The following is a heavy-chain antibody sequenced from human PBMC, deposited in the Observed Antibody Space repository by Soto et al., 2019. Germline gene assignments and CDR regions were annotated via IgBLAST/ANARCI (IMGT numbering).Heavy chain of an antibody. CDR2: IVVGSGNT. CDR1: GFSFTRSA. CDR3: AREAGTIFDY. D-gene: IGHD1-7*01. J-gene: IGHJ4*02. V-gene: IGHV1-58*02. Sequence: SVKVSCKASGFSFTRSAIQWVRQARGQHLEWIGWIVVGSGNTKYAQKFQERVIITSDKSTSTAYMELRSLRSDDTAVYYCAREAGTIFDYWGQGTLVTVSS.